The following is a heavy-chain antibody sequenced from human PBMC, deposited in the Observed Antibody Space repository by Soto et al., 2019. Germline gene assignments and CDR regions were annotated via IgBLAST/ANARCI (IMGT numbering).Heavy chain of an antibody. V-gene: IGHV3-48*02. J-gene: IGHJ3*02. D-gene: IGHD3-22*01. Sequence: EVQLVESGGGLVQPGGSLRLSCAASGFTFSSYSMNWVRQAPGKGLEWVSYSSSSSSTIYYTHSVKGRFTISRDTDKNSLYLQMNSLRDEDTAVYYCGGDSSGYYYPDVFDIWGQGTMVTVSS. CDR3: GGDSSGYYYPDVFDI. CDR2: SSSSSSTI. CDR1: GFTFSSYS.